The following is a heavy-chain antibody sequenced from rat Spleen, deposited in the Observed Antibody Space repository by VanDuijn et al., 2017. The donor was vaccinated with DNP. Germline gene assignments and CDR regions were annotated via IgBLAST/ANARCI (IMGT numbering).Heavy chain of an antibody. Sequence: EVQLVESGGGLVQPGRSLKLSCAASGFTFSYYGMAWVRQAPKKGLEWVTTIHSDGSSTYYRDSVRGRFTFSRDNAKSSLYLQMNSLKSEDTATYYCATGLNWFGYWGQGTLVTVSS. CDR3: ATGLNWFGY. CDR1: GFTFSYYG. J-gene: IGHJ3*01. CDR2: IHSDGSST. V-gene: IGHV5-7*01.